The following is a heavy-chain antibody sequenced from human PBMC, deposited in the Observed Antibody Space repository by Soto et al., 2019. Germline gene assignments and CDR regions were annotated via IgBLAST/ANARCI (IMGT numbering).Heavy chain of an antibody. D-gene: IGHD6-19*01. CDR3: ARVVLSGWYGGNYFDY. V-gene: IGHV1-69*02. Sequence: QVQLVQSGAEVKKPGSSVKVSCKASGGTFSSYTISWVRQAPGQGLEWMGRIIPILGIANYAQKFQGRVTITADKSTSTAYMELSSVRCEDTAVYCCARVVLSGWYGGNYFDYWGQGALVTVSS. J-gene: IGHJ4*02. CDR1: GGTFSSYT. CDR2: IIPILGIA.